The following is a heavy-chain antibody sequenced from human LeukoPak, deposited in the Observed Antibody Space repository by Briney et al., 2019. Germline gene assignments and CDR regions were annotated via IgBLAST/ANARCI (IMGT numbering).Heavy chain of an antibody. D-gene: IGHD3-3*01. J-gene: IGHJ4*02. V-gene: IGHV3-11*01. CDR1: GFTFSDYY. CDR2: ISSSGSTI. CDR3: ARDPQDFWSGYLDY. Sequence: PGGCLRLSCAASGFTFSDYYMSWIRQAPGKGLEWVSYISSSGSTIYYADSVKGRFTISRDNAKNSLYLQMNSLRAEDTAVYYCARDPQDFWSGYLDYWGQGTLVTVSS.